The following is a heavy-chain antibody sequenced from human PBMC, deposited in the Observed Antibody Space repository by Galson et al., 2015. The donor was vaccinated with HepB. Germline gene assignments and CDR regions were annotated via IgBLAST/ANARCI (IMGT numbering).Heavy chain of an antibody. Sequence: SLRLSCAASGFTFSSYGMHWVRQAPGKGLEWVAVIWYDGSNKYYADSVKGRFTISRDNSKNTLYLQMNSLRAEDTAVYYCARDSTVVVPAANRFYWFDPWGQGTLVTVSS. CDR1: GFTFSSYG. V-gene: IGHV3-33*01. J-gene: IGHJ5*02. CDR3: ARDSTVVVPAANRFYWFDP. D-gene: IGHD2-2*01. CDR2: IWYDGSNK.